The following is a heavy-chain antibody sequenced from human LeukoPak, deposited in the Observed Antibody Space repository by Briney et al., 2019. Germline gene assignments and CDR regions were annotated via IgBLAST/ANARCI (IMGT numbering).Heavy chain of an antibody. D-gene: IGHD3-16*01. V-gene: IGHV3-53*01. CDR1: GFTVSSNY. J-gene: IGHJ5*02. CDR2: MYSDGIT. CDR3: ARLVNYGDWFDP. Sequence: GGSLRLSCSASGFTVSSNYMSWVRKAPGKGLEGVSVMYSDGITYYADSAKGRFTISRDDSKNTLYLHMNSLRVEDTATYYCARLVNYGDWFDPWGQGTLVTVSS.